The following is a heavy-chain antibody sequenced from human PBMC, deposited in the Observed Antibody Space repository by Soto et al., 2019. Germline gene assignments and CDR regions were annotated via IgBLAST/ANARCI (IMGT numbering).Heavy chain of an antibody. J-gene: IGHJ6*02. V-gene: IGHV1-2*04. CDR3: ARDSAIAVAGTLYYYYGMDL. Sequence: ASVKVSCKASGYTFTGYYMHWVRQAPGQGLEWMGWINPNSGGTNYAQKFQGWVTMTRDTSISTAYMELSRLRSDDTAVYYCARDSAIAVAGTLYYYYGMDLWGQGTTVTVSS. D-gene: IGHD6-19*01. CDR1: GYTFTGYY. CDR2: INPNSGGT.